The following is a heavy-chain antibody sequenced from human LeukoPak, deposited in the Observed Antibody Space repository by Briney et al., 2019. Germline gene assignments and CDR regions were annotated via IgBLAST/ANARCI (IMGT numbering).Heavy chain of an antibody. CDR1: GGSISIYY. Sequence: SETLSLTCTVSGGSISIYYWSWIRQPPGKGLEWIGYIYNSGSTIYNPSLRSRVTISVDTSKNQFSLKLNSVTAAVTAVYYCVRDRELTYWSQGTLVTVSS. CDR3: VRDRELTY. J-gene: IGHJ4*02. CDR2: IYNSGST. D-gene: IGHD1-26*01. V-gene: IGHV4-59*01.